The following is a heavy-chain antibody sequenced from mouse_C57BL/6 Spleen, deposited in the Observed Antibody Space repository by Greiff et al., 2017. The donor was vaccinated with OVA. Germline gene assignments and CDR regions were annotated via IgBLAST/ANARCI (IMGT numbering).Heavy chain of an antibody. CDR2: IYYSGTI. CDR1: GISITTGNYR. J-gene: IGHJ4*01. V-gene: IGHV3-5*01. Sequence: VQLQQSGPGLVKPSQTVFLTCTVTGISITTGNYRWSWIRQFPGNKLEWIGYIYYSGTITYNPSHTSRTTITRDTPKNQFFLEMNSLTAEDTATYYCARSYDYDEDYYAMDYWGQGTSVTVSS. CDR3: ARSYDYDEDYYAMDY. D-gene: IGHD2-4*01.